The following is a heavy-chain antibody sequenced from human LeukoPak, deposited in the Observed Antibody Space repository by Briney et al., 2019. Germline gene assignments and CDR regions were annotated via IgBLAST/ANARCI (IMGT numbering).Heavy chain of an antibody. V-gene: IGHV3-7*01. CDR2: IKQDGSEK. CDR3: ARDSGYDYWGIDY. Sequence: QAGGSLRLSCAASGFTFSSYAMSWVRQAPGKGLEWVANIKQDGSEKYYVDSVKGRFTISRDNAKNSLYLQMNSLRAEDTAVYYCARDSGYDYWGIDYWGQGTLVTVSS. CDR1: GFTFSSYA. D-gene: IGHD5-12*01. J-gene: IGHJ4*02.